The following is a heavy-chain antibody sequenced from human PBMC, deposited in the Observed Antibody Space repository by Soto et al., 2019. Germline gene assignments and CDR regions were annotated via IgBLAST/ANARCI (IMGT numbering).Heavy chain of an antibody. CDR1: GCTFTGYY. V-gene: IGHV1-2*02. D-gene: IGHD5-12*01. CDR3: ARDLSLRSGYTDY. Sequence: GASVKVSCKASGCTFTGYYMHWVRQAPGQGLEWLGWINPNSGGTNYAPNFQGRVTMSWDTSISTAYMELSSLRSDDTAVYYCARDLSLRSGYTDYWAREPWSPSPQ. CDR2: INPNSGGT. J-gene: IGHJ4*02.